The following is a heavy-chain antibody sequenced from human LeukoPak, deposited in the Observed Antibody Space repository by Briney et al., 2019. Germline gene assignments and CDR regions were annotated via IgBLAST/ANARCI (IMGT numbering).Heavy chain of an antibody. CDR3: ARRSDSSGWYDY. CDR2: IYSGGTT. J-gene: IGHJ4*02. CDR1: GFTVXXKF. V-gene: IGHV3-66*01. D-gene: IGHD6-19*01. Sequence: RXSXXXXGFTVXXKFMSWVRQAPGKGLEWVSVIYSGGTTYYSDSVKGRFTISRDNSKNTLYLQMNSLRVGDTAVYYCARRSDSSGWYDYWGQGTLVTVSS.